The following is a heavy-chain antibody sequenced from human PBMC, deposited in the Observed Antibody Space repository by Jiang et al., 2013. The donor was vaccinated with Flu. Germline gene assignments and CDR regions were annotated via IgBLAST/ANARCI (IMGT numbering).Heavy chain of an antibody. Sequence: SGPGLVKPSETLSLSCTVSGGSISSPHIYWGWIRQPPGKGLEWIGTVYYSGSTYYNPSLKSRVTISVDTSKNQFSLKLSSVTAADTAVYYCASQDIWFGELLSTPFDNWGQGTLVTVSS. CDR1: GGSISSPHIY. V-gene: IGHV4-39*01. J-gene: IGHJ4*02. D-gene: IGHD3-10*01. CDR2: VYYSGST. CDR3: ASQDIWFGELLSTPFDN.